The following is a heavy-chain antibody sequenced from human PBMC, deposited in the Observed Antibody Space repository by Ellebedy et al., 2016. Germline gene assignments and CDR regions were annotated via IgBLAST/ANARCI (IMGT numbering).Heavy chain of an antibody. CDR1: GYTFTAYY. D-gene: IGHD1-7*01. CDR2: INPGGGST. Sequence: ASVKVSCKASGYTFTAYYLHWVRQAPGQGLDWMGIINPGGGSTTYAQKFQGRVSMTRDTSTSTVYIELNSLRSEDTAVYYCARSRVVGTTPAGFDPWGQGTLVTVSS. CDR3: ARSRVVGTTPAGFDP. J-gene: IGHJ5*02. V-gene: IGHV1-46*01.